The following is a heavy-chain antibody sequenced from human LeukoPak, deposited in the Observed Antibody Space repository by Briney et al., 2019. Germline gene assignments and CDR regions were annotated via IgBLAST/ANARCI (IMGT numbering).Heavy chain of an antibody. D-gene: IGHD2-2*01. CDR3: ARLQHQLPSNNWFDP. CDR1: GSPFIGSF. CDR2: INPNSGGT. J-gene: IGHJ5*02. Sequence: GASVKVSCKASGSPFIGSFLHWVRQAPGQGLEWMGWINPNSGGTNYAQKFQGRVTMTRDTSISTAYMELSRLRSDDTAVYYCARLQHQLPSNNWFDPWGQGTLVTVSS. V-gene: IGHV1-2*02.